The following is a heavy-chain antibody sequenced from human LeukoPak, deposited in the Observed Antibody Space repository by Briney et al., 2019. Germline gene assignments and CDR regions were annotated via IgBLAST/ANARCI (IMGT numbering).Heavy chain of an antibody. D-gene: IGHD3-3*01. CDR1: GGAFNQHA. Sequence: SVKVSCKASGGAFNQHAFSWVRQAPGQGLEWMGRIIPILGLTHYAQKFQGRVTLTADKSTTTAYMELSSLRSEDTAVYFCASSFGSGFSDRTPLIFDPWGQGTLVTVSS. CDR2: IIPILGLT. CDR3: ASSFGSGFSDRTPLIFDP. V-gene: IGHV1-69*04. J-gene: IGHJ5*02.